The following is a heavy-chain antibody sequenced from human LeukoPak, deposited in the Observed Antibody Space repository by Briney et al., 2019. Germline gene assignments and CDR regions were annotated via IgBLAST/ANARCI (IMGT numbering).Heavy chain of an antibody. V-gene: IGHV3-30-3*01. CDR3: ARALDKPYDY. Sequence: GRSLRLSCAASGFTFTSYAMHWVRQAPGKGLEWVAVISYDEGNEYYADSVKGRFTISRDNSKNTLYLQMNSLRAEDTAVYYCARALDKPYDYWGQGTLVTVSS. CDR1: GFTFTSYA. CDR2: ISYDEGNE. J-gene: IGHJ4*02.